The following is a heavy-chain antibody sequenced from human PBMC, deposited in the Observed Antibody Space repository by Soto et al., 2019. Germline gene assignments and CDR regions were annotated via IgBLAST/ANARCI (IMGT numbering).Heavy chain of an antibody. CDR3: AKEESGEYRRFDAFDI. V-gene: IGHV3-9*01. CDR2: ISWNSGSI. J-gene: IGHJ3*02. Sequence: SLSLSCAASGFPFSSYAMHWVRQAPGKGLEWVSGISWNSGSIGYADSVKGRFTISRDNAKNSLYLQMNSLRAEDTALYYCAKEESGEYRRFDAFDIWGQGTMVTVSS. D-gene: IGHD3-3*01. CDR1: GFPFSSYA.